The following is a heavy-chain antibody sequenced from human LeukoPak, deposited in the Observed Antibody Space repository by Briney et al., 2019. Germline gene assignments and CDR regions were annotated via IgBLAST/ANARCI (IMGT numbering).Heavy chain of an antibody. J-gene: IGHJ4*02. V-gene: IGHV3-30*01. Sequence: GGSLRLSCAASGFTFSSYTMHWLRQAPGKGLEWVAVISYDGSNKNYADSVKGRFTISRDNSKNTLYLQMNSLRAEDTAMYYCAREGRSSSWPPLDYWGQGTPVTVSS. CDR1: GFTFSSYT. CDR3: AREGRSSSWPPLDY. D-gene: IGHD2-2*01. CDR2: ISYDGSNK.